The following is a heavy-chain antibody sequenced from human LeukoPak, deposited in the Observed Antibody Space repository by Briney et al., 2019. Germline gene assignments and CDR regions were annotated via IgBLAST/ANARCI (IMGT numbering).Heavy chain of an antibody. CDR2: IYSSGSS. CDR3: ARDRHNYGFYFDS. CDR1: LGSNSTYY. V-gene: IGHV4-4*07. Sequence: SETLSLTCSLSLGSNSTYYWSWIRQPAGKGLEWIGRIYSSGSSNYNPSLKSRLTMSVDTSKNQFSLSLRSVTAADTAMYFCARDRHNYGFYFDSWGQGTLVTVSS. J-gene: IGHJ4*02. D-gene: IGHD3/OR15-3a*01.